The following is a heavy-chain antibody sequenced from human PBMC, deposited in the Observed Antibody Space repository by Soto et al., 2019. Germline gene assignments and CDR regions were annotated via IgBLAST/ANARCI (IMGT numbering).Heavy chain of an antibody. V-gene: IGHV3-15*01. J-gene: IGHJ4*02. CDR2: IKSKTDGGTT. CDR1: GXTFSNAG. CDR3: ARVIMDDSIRYFDY. Sequence: GSLRLSSAASGXTFSNAGMSWVRRAPGRGLEWVGRIKSKTDGGTTDYSATVRGRFTLSRDDSKNTLYLQMNSMKPEDTAVYYCARVIMDDSIRYFDYWGQGTLGTVS. D-gene: IGHD3-22*01.